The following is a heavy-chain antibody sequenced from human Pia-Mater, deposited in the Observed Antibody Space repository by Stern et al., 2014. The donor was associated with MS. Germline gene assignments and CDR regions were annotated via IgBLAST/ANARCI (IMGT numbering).Heavy chain of an antibody. D-gene: IGHD6-13*01. CDR3: ALSSETSDRWYSLGYDL. Sequence: VHLVESGAEVTKPGSSVKVSCKASGGTFSKFPSSWVRQAPGQGIEWMGGIFPVFGTPTYAQEFRGRVTITADVSTSTVYMELSSLRSDDTAVYYCALSSETSDRWYSLGYDLWGQGTLVTVSS. CDR2: IFPVFGTP. V-gene: IGHV1-69*01. CDR1: GGTFSKFP. J-gene: IGHJ5*02.